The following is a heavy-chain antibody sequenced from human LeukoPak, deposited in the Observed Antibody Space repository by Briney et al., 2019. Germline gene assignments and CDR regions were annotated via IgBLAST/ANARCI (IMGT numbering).Heavy chain of an antibody. J-gene: IGHJ4*02. CDR2: IYYSGST. CDR1: GGSVSSSNYY. D-gene: IGHD2-15*01. Sequence: SETLSLTCTVSGGSVSSSNYYWSWIRQPPGKGLGWIGYIYYSGSTNYNPSLKSRVTISVDTSKNQFSLKLSSVTAADTAVYYCASSNFSGLFDYWGQGTLVTVSS. V-gene: IGHV4-61*01. CDR3: ASSNFSGLFDY.